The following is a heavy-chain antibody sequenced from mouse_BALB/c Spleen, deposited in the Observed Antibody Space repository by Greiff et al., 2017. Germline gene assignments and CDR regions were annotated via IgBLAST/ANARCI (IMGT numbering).Heavy chain of an antibody. CDR2: INPSTGYT. CDR3: ARSGSLLYWYPMDY. V-gene: IGHV1-7*01. D-gene: IGHD2-12*01. CDR1: GYTFTSYW. Sequence: QVQLQQSGAELAKPGASVKMSCKASGYTFTSYWMHWVKQRPGQGLEWIGYINPSTGYTEYNQKFKDKATLPADKSSSTAYMQLSSLTSEDSAVYYCARSGSLLYWYPMDYWGQGTSVTVSS. J-gene: IGHJ4*01.